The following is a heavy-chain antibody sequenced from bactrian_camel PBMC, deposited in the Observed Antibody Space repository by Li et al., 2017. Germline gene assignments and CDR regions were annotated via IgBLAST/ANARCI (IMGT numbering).Heavy chain of an antibody. V-gene: IGHV3S31*01. Sequence: VQLVESGGGEVQAGGSLRLACLASAYPAESKCMAWFRQSPGKGREGVAGLEHDGPTTYADTAKGRFTISQDNAKNTLYLQMNRLKPEDSAMYYCAYSSFRGGSCLRNFRAWGQGTQVTVS. CDR3: AYSSFRGGSCLRNFRA. CDR1: AYPAESKC. D-gene: IGHD6*01. CDR2: LEHDGPTT. J-gene: IGHJ6*01.